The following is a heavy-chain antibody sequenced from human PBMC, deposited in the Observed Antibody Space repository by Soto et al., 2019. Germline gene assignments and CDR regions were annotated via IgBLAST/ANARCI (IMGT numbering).Heavy chain of an antibody. V-gene: IGHV1-69*01. CDR2: INPMFNST. Sequence: QVQLVQSGAEVKKPGSSVKVSCEAPGGTFDHAAITWVRQAPGQGLEWVGGINPMFNSTHDAQKFQGRVTITADAVTSTAFMALRGLTSDDTAVYYCARQIFAADYWGQGTLLVVSS. D-gene: IGHD3-9*01. CDR1: GGTFDHAA. J-gene: IGHJ4*02. CDR3: ARQIFAADY.